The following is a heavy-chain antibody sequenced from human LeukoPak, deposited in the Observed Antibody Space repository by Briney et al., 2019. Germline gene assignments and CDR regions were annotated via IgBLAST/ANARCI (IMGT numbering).Heavy chain of an antibody. V-gene: IGHV3-48*03. CDR2: ISSSGSTI. D-gene: IGHD2-15*01. CDR3: AKDLGYRDYYAMDV. Sequence: PGGSLRLSCAASGFTFSSHEMNWVRQAPGKGLKWVSYISSSGSTIYYADSVKGRFTISRDNAKNSLYLQMNSLRAEDTAVYYCAKDLGYRDYYAMDVWGQGTTVTVSS. CDR1: GFTFSSHE. J-gene: IGHJ6*02.